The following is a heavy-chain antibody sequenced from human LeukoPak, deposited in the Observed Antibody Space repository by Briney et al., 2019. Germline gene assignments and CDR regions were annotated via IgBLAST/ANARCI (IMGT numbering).Heavy chain of an antibody. Sequence: GASVKVSCKASGYTFTSYGISWVRQAPGQGLEWMGGIIPIFGTANYAQKFQGRVTITADKSTSTAYMELSSLRSEDTAVYYCALDSSTRDAFDIWGQGTMVTVSS. CDR2: IIPIFGTA. V-gene: IGHV1-69*06. J-gene: IGHJ3*02. D-gene: IGHD3-22*01. CDR3: ALDSSTRDAFDI. CDR1: GYTFTSYG.